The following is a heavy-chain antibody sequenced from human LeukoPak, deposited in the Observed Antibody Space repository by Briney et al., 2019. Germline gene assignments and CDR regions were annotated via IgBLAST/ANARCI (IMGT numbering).Heavy chain of an antibody. Sequence: SSETLSLTCIVSGSSISNYYWSWIRQPAGKGLEWIGRIYSSGSTNYNPSLKSRVTMSLDTSKNQFSLKLSSVTAADTAVYYCARAAHSGSLAPFDYWGQGTLVTVSS. CDR1: GSSISNYY. J-gene: IGHJ4*02. D-gene: IGHD1-26*01. V-gene: IGHV4-4*07. CDR3: ARAAHSGSLAPFDY. CDR2: IYSSGST.